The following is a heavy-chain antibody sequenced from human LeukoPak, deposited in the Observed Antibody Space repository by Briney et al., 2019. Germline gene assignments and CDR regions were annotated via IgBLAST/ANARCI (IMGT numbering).Heavy chain of an antibody. Sequence: SQTLSLTCTVSGGSISSGSYYWSWIRQPAGKGLEWIGRIYTSGSTNYNPSLKSRVTISVDTSKNQFSLKLSSVTAADTAVYYCARDTGRDYKEANWGQGTLVTVSS. CDR3: ARDTGRDYKEAN. D-gene: IGHD4-11*01. J-gene: IGHJ4*02. CDR1: GGSISSGSYY. CDR2: IYTSGST. V-gene: IGHV4-61*02.